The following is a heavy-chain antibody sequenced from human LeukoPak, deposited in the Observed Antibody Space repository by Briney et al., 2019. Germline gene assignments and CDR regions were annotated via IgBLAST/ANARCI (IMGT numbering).Heavy chain of an antibody. CDR3: ARVLNFSRGTVTPLSNWYFDL. Sequence: GGSLRLSCAASGLTLTTYWMHWVRQATGKGLEWVSAIGSAGDTYYPDSVKGRFTISRENARNSFYLQMNSLRAGDTAVYYCARVLNFSRGTVTPLSNWYFDLWGRGTLVTVS. CDR2: IGSAGDT. J-gene: IGHJ2*01. V-gene: IGHV3-13*04. D-gene: IGHD4-17*01. CDR1: GLTLTTYW.